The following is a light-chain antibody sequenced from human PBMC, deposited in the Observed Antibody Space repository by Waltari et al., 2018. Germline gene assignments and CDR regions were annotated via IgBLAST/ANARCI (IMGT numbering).Light chain of an antibody. CDR3: CSYAGGNTWV. CDR2: EDS. V-gene: IGLV2-23*01. J-gene: IGLJ3*02. CDR1: NNDVGSYNL. Sequence: QSALTQPASVSGSPGQSITISCTGTNNDVGSYNLVSWYQQHPGTAPKLMIYEDSKWPSGVAHRFSGSKSGNTASLAISGLQADDEADYYCCSYAGGNTWVFGGGTKLTVL.